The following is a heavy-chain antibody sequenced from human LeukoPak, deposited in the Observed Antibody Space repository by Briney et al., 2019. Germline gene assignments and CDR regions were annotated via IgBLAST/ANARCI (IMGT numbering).Heavy chain of an antibody. CDR3: ASSGSYRFDY. CDR2: ISSSSSNI. D-gene: IGHD1-26*01. Sequence: PGGSLRLSCAASGFIFSGSNMNWIRQAPGKGLEWVSYISSSSSNIYYTDSVKGRFTISRDNARNSLYLQMNSLRVEDTAVYYCASSGSYRFDYWGQGTLVTVSS. V-gene: IGHV3-11*01. CDR1: GFIFSGSN. J-gene: IGHJ4*02.